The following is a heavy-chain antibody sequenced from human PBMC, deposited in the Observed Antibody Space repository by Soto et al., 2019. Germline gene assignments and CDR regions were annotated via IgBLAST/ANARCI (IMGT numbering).Heavy chain of an antibody. D-gene: IGHD3-22*01. CDR1: GYTFTNYG. V-gene: IGHV1-18*04. CDR2: ISGYNGNT. Sequence: QVQLVESGAEVKKPGASVKVSCKASGYTFTNYGISWVRQAPGQGIEWMGWISGYNGNTKYAQKFQGRVTMTTDTTTNTAYMDLRSLRSDDTAVYYCARDREYYYDSSGHYYSHYGMDVWGQGTTVTVS. J-gene: IGHJ6*02. CDR3: ARDREYYYDSSGHYYSHYGMDV.